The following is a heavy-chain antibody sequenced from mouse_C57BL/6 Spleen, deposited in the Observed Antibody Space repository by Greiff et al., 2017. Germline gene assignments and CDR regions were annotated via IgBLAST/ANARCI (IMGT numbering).Heavy chain of an antibody. V-gene: IGHV1-15*01. CDR1: GYTFTDYE. CDR2: IDPETGGT. Sequence: QVQLQQSGAELVRPGASVTLSCKASGYTFTDYEMHWVKQTPVHGLEWIGAIDPETGGTAYNQKFKGKAILTADKSSSTAYMELRSLTSEDSAVYYGTRRDYYGSRDYAMDYWGQGTSVTVSS. D-gene: IGHD1-1*01. CDR3: TRRDYYGSRDYAMDY. J-gene: IGHJ4*01.